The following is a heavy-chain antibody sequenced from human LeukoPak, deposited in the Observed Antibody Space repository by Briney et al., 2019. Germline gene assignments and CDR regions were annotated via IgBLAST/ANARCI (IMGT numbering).Heavy chain of an antibody. CDR2: ISYDGRNK. CDR1: GFTFSSYA. J-gene: IGHJ4*02. CDR3: AREEYSSGPFDY. D-gene: IGHD6-19*01. V-gene: IGHV3-30*04. Sequence: GGSLRLSCAASGFTFSSYAMHWVRQAPGKGLEWVAVISYDGRNKYYADSVKGRFTISRDNSKNTLYLQMNSLRAEDTAVYYCAREEYSSGPFDYWGQGTLVTVSS.